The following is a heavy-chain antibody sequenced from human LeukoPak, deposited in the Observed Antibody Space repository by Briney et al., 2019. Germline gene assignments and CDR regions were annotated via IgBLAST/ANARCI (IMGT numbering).Heavy chain of an antibody. D-gene: IGHD6-13*01. CDR2: IDPNSGGT. Sequence: GASVKVSCKTSGYTFTGYYIHWVRQAPGQGPEWMGWIDPNSGGTNYAQKFQGRVTMTRDTSISTAYMELSKLTSADTAVYRCATPSSSSWYGFDPWGQGTLVTVSS. CDR3: ATPSSSSWYGFDP. CDR1: GYTFTGYY. J-gene: IGHJ5*02. V-gene: IGHV1-2*02.